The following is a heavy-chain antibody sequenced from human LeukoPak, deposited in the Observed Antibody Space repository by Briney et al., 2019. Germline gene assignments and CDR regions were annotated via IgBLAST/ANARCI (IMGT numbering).Heavy chain of an antibody. CDR2: INYSGYT. CDR1: GGSFSGYY. CDR3: ARDRGYSYGPFDY. V-gene: IGHV4-30-4*01. Sequence: PSETLSLTCAVYGGSFSGYYWSWIRQAPGKGLEWIGYINYSGYTLYNPSLRSRVTISIDASKNHFSLKVSSVTAADTAVYYCARDRGYSYGPFDYWGQGTLVTVSS. D-gene: IGHD5-18*01. J-gene: IGHJ4*02.